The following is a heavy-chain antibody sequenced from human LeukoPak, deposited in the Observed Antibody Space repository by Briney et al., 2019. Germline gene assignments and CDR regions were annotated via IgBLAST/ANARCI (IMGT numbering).Heavy chain of an antibody. Sequence: GGSLRLSCAASGITFSGSAIHWVRQSSGKGLEWVGQIDKKDKGYATATAYAASVKGRFTISRDDSINTAYLQMRSLKTEDTALYYCTRDSGTYNWFDPWGQGTLVTVSS. CDR2: IDKKDKGYATAT. D-gene: IGHD1-26*01. V-gene: IGHV3-73*01. J-gene: IGHJ5*02. CDR3: TRDSGTYNWFDP. CDR1: GITFSGSA.